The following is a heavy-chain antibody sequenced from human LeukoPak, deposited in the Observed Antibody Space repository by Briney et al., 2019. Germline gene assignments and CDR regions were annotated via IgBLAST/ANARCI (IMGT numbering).Heavy chain of an antibody. J-gene: IGHJ4*01. Sequence: ASVKVSCKASGYTFTGYYMHWVRQAPGQGLEWMGWINPNSGGTNYAQKFQGRVTMTTDTSTSTAYMELRSLTSDDTAVYHCARDCRSTTCYVGLDYWGHGTLVTVSS. D-gene: IGHD2-2*01. CDR2: INPNSGGT. CDR3: ARDCRSTTCYVGLDY. CDR1: GYTFTGYY. V-gene: IGHV1-2*02.